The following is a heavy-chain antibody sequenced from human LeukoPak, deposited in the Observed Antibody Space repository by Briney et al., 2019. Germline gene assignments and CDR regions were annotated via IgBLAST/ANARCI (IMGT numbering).Heavy chain of an antibody. J-gene: IGHJ6*03. CDR3: ARDPGLGRAAAGTALYYYYYYMDV. D-gene: IGHD6-13*01. CDR1: GFTFDDYG. V-gene: IGHV3-20*04. CDR2: INWNGGST. Sequence: GGSLRLSCAASGFTFDDYGMSWVRQAPGKGLEWVSGINWNGGSTGYADSVKGRFTISRDNAKNSLYLQMNSLRAEDTALYYCARDPGLGRAAAGTALYYYYYYMDVWGKGTTVTVSS.